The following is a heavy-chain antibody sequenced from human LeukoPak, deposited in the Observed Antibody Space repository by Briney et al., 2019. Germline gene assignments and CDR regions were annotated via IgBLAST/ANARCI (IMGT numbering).Heavy chain of an antibody. J-gene: IGHJ4*02. CDR3: APRRETYSFFDY. V-gene: IGHV3-23*01. Sequence: GGCLRLSCAASGFIFNNYAMSWVRQAPGKGLEWVSGINRSGGSPSYADSVKGRFTISRDNSKNTLYLQMNSLRAEDTAVYYCAPRRETYSFFDYWGQGTLVTVSS. CDR2: INRSGGSP. CDR1: GFIFNNYA. D-gene: IGHD5-24*01.